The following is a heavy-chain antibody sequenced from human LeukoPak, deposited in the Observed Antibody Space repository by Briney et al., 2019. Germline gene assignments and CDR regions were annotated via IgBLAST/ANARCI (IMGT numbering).Heavy chain of an antibody. V-gene: IGHV3-21*01. CDR3: ASLGIAAAGTIDY. CDR1: GFTFSSYS. CDR2: ISSSSSYI. D-gene: IGHD6-13*01. Sequence: PGGSLRLSCAASGFTFSSYSMNWVRQAPGKGLAWVSSISSSSSYIYYADSVKGRFTISRDNAKNSLYLQMNSPRAEDTGVYYCASLGIAAAGTIDYWGQGALVTVSS. J-gene: IGHJ4*02.